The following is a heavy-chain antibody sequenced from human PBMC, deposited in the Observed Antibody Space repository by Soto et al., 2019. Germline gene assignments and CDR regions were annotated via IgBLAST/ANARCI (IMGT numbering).Heavy chain of an antibody. V-gene: IGHV3-30*18. D-gene: IGHD2-15*01. J-gene: IGHJ5*02. CDR3: AKDALGYCVIPSGPVDP. CDR1: GFTFSSYG. CDR2: MSYDGGNK. Sequence: QVQLVESGGGVVQPGRSLRLSCAASGFTFSSYGMHWVRQAPGKGLEWVAVMSYDGGNKYFADSVKGRFTISRDNSKNTLYLKINSLGAEDRAVYYCAKDALGYCVIPSGPVDPWGQETLVTVSS.